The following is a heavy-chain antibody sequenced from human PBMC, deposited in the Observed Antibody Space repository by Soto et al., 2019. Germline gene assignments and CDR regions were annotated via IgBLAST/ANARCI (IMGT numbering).Heavy chain of an antibody. CDR3: ARDGIAAAGTSWFDP. CDR1: GYTFTSHA. V-gene: IGHV1-3*05. D-gene: IGHD6-13*01. CDR2: INAGNGNT. J-gene: IGHJ5*02. Sequence: QVQLVQSGAAEKKPGASVKVSCKASGYTFTSHAMHWVRQAPGQRLEWMGWINAGNGNTKYSQKFQGRVTITTDTSASTAYIELSSLRSEGTAVYYCARDGIAAAGTSWFDPWGQGTLVTVSS.